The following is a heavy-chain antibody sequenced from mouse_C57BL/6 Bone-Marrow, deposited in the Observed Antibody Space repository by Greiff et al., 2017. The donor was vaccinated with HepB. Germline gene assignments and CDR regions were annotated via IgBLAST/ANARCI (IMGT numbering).Heavy chain of an antibody. D-gene: IGHD2-10*02. J-gene: IGHJ1*03. CDR3: ARCRGMGSYWYFDV. CDR2: IYPGDGDT. V-gene: IGHV1-80*01. Sequence: QVQLQQSGAELVKPGASVKISCKASGYAFSSYWMNWVKQRPGKGLEWIGQIYPGDGDTNYNGKFKGKATLTAGKSSSTAYMQLSSLTSEDSAVYFCARCRGMGSYWYFDVWGTGTTVTVSS. CDR1: GYAFSSYW.